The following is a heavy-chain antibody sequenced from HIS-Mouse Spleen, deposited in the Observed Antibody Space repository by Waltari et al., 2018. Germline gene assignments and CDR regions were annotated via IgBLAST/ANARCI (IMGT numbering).Heavy chain of an antibody. CDR2: IYSGGST. J-gene: IGHJ3*02. D-gene: IGHD1-26*01. Sequence: EVQLVESGGGLVQPGGSLRRSCAASGVTVGSHYMSWVRQAPGKGLEWVSVIYSGGSTYYADSVKGRFTISRDNSKNTLYLQMNSLRAEDTAVYYCARTYSGSYSGAFDIWGQGTMVTVSS. CDR3: ARTYSGSYSGAFDI. CDR1: GVTVGSHY. V-gene: IGHV3-66*01.